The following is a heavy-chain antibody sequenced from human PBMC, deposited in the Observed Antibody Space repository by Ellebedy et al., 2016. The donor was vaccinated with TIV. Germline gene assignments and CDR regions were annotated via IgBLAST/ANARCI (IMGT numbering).Heavy chain of an antibody. J-gene: IGHJ6*02. V-gene: IGHV3-7*03. CDR1: GLTFSSYT. Sequence: GESLKISCAASGLTFSSYTMSWVRQAPGKGLEWVANINQDGSEKNYVDSVKGRFTISRDNAKNSLYLQMNSLRAEDTAVYYCARGWFGEYSGTDVWGQGTTVTVSS. CDR3: ARGWFGEYSGTDV. D-gene: IGHD3-10*01. CDR2: INQDGSEK.